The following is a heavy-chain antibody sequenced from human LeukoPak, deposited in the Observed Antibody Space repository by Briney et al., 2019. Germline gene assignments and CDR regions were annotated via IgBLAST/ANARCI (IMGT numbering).Heavy chain of an antibody. CDR3: ARYGSNWSFDY. Sequence: GGSLRLSCAASGFTFSNYYMHWVRQAPGKGPEWVSSITSTSNGAYMYYADSVKGRFTISRDNAKNSLYLQMNSLRAEDTAVYYCARYGSNWSFDYWGQGTLVTVSS. CDR2: ITSTSNGAYM. CDR1: GFTFSNYY. V-gene: IGHV3-21*06. D-gene: IGHD6-13*01. J-gene: IGHJ4*02.